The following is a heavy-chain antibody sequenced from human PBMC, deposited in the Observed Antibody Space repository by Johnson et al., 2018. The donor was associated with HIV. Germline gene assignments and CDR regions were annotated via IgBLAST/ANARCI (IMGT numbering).Heavy chain of an antibody. V-gene: IGHV3-20*04. CDR1: GFTFDDYG. D-gene: IGHD4-23*01. CDR3: AKSPAKDHGGNSGAFDI. CDR2: LSWNGGST. J-gene: IGHJ3*02. Sequence: VQLVESGGGVVRPGGSLRLSCAASGFTFDDYGMSWVRQAPGKGLEWVSGLSWNGGSTNYAESVKGRFTMSRDNAKDSLYLQMKNLRVEDTAVYYCAKSPAKDHGGNSGAFDIWGQGTLVTVSS.